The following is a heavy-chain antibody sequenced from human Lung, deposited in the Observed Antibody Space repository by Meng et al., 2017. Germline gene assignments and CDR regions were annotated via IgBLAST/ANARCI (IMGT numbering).Heavy chain of an antibody. CDR1: GFTFSSYK. J-gene: IGHJ4*02. D-gene: IGHD3-9*01. V-gene: IGHV3-74*03. Sequence: GESLKISCAASGFTFSSYKMHWVRQTPGEGLVWVSRINTDASITTYADSVKGRFTISRDDAKNTVYLQMNSLRAEDTAVYYCARDADWVIFDHWGQGALVTVSS. CDR3: ARDADWVIFDH. CDR2: INTDASIT.